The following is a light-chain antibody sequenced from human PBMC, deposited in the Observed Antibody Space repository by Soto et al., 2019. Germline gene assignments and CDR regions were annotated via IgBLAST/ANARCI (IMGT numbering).Light chain of an antibody. Sequence: QSALTQPRSVSGSPGQSVTISCTGTSSDVGGYKYVSWYQQKPGKAPKLIIYGVSRWPSGVPNRFSGSKSGNRASLTISGLQAEDEGDYFCAVWDDSLNGWVFGGGTKVTVL. J-gene: IGLJ3*02. V-gene: IGLV2-11*01. CDR1: SSDVGGYKY. CDR2: GVS. CDR3: AVWDDSLNGWV.